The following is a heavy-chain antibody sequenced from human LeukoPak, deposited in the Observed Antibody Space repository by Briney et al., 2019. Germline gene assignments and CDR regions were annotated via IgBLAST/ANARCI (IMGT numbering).Heavy chain of an antibody. D-gene: IGHD3-9*01. V-gene: IGHV4-59*12. CDR2: IYYSGST. J-gene: IGHJ4*02. CDR1: GVSIRSYY. Sequence: SETLSLTCTVSGVSIRSYYWSWIRQPPGKGLEWIGYIYYSGSTNYNPSLKSRVTISIDTSKNQFSLKLSSVTAADTAVYYCASVGYDILTGYYGHPFDYWGQGTLVTVSS. CDR3: ASVGYDILTGYYGHPFDY.